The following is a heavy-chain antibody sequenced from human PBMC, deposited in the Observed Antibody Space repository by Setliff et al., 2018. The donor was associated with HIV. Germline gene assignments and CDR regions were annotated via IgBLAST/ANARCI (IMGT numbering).Heavy chain of an antibody. CDR3: ARDPGRYNGMDV. D-gene: IGHD1-20*01. Sequence: PGGSLRLSCVVSGFTVSSNYMSWVRQAPGKGLEWVSLINKDGHHTLYADSVRGRFTISRDNSKNTLYLQMNSLRAEDTAVYYCARDPGRYNGMDVWGQGTTVTVSS. V-gene: IGHV3-53*01. CDR2: INKDGHHT. CDR1: GFTVSSNY. J-gene: IGHJ6*02.